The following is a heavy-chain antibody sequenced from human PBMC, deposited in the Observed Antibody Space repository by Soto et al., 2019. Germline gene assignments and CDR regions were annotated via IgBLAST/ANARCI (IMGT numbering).Heavy chain of an antibody. V-gene: IGHV4-61*01. J-gene: IGHJ4*02. Sequence: SETLSLTCTFSGGSVSSGSYYWSWIRQPPGKGLEWIGYIYYSGSTNYNPSLKSRVTISVDTSKNQFSLKLSSVTAADTAVYYCARSSWGLLMGSYFDYWGQGTLVTVSS. CDR2: IYYSGST. CDR1: GGSVSSGSYY. D-gene: IGHD1-26*01. CDR3: ARSSWGLLMGSYFDY.